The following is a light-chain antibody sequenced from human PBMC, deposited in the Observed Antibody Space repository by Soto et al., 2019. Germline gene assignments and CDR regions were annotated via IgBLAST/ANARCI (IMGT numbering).Light chain of an antibody. Sequence: DTQITQSPSTLSASVGDRVTITCRASQGISSYLAWYQQKPGKAPKLLIYAASTLQSGVPSRFSGSGSGTDSTLTISSLQPEDFATYYCQQLNSYPHAFGQGTKVDIK. CDR2: AAS. CDR3: QQLNSYPHA. J-gene: IGKJ1*01. V-gene: IGKV1-9*01. CDR1: QGISSY.